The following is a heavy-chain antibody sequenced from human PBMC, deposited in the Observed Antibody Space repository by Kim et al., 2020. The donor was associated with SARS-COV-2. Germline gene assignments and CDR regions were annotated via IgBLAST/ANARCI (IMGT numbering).Heavy chain of an antibody. V-gene: IGHV3-30*18. Sequence: GGSLRLSCAASGFTFSSYGMHWVRQAPGKGLEWVAVISYDGSNKYYADSVKGRFTISRDNSKNTLYLQMNSLRAEDTAVYYCAKDRPASGSLTLGYWGQG. CDR1: GFTFSSYG. J-gene: IGHJ4*02. CDR3: AKDRPASGSLTLGY. CDR2: ISYDGSNK. D-gene: IGHD1-26*01.